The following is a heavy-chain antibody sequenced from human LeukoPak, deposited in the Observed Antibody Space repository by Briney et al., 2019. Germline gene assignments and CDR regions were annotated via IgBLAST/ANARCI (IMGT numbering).Heavy chain of an antibody. Sequence: GGSLRLSCAASGFILSSNDMTWVRQTPGKGLEWVSVIYSGGTTYYADSVKDRFTISRDNSKNTLYLQMNRLRAEDTAVYYCARVGRFGELLTSYFDYWGQGTLVTVSS. D-gene: IGHD3-10*01. V-gene: IGHV3-66*01. CDR1: GFILSSND. CDR3: ARVGRFGELLTSYFDY. CDR2: IYSGGTT. J-gene: IGHJ4*02.